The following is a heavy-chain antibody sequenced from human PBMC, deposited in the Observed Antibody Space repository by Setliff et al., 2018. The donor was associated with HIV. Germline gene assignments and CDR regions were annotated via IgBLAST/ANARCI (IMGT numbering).Heavy chain of an antibody. CDR2: MYYSGST. CDR1: GGSISSSSSY. V-gene: IGHV4-39*07. Sequence: SETLSLTCIVSGGSISSSSSYWGWIRLPPGKGLEWIGSMYYSGSTYYNPSLKSRVTISVDTSKNPFSLKLSSVTAADTAVYYCARFRVTMIVVDCYFDYWGQGTLVTVSS. D-gene: IGHD3-22*01. CDR3: ARFRVTMIVVDCYFDY. J-gene: IGHJ4*02.